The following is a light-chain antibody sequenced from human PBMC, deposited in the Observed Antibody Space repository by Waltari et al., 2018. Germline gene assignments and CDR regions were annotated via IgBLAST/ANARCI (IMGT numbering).Light chain of an antibody. V-gene: IGLV2-11*02. CDR2: DVS. Sequence: SALTQTRSASASPRQSVTIPCTGTSRAVGGYHYASSCQQHPGKAPKLMIYDVSKRPSGVPDRFSGSKSGNTASLTISGLQAEDEADYYCCSYAGSYTPHVVFGGGTKLTVL. J-gene: IGLJ2*01. CDR3: CSYAGSYTPHVV. CDR1: SRAVGGYHY.